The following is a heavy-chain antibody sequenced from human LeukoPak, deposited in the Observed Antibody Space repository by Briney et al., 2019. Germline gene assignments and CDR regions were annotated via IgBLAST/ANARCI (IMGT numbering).Heavy chain of an antibody. J-gene: IGHJ5*02. D-gene: IGHD2-2*03. CDR2: LDRESGET. CDR3: ATGHSTGYHYWFDP. Sequence: ASVKVSCKVSGSALTDLAVKWVRQVPGKGREWRGGLDRESGETLYSEKFQGRVTMAQDTSTDTAYMDLTSLTSEDTAVYYCATGHSTGYHYWFDPWGQGTLVTVSS. V-gene: IGHV1-24*01. CDR1: GSALTDLA.